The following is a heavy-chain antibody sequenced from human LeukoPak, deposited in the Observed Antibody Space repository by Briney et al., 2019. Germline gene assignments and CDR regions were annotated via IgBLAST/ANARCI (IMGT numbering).Heavy chain of an antibody. J-gene: IGHJ4*02. CDR3: ARHPIGYSHLDY. V-gene: IGHV4-59*08. D-gene: IGHD3-22*01. CDR1: GGSISSYY. Sequence: SETLSLTCTVSGGSISSYYWSWIRQPPGKGLEWIGYIYYSGSTNYNPSLKSRVTISVDTSKNQFSLKLSSVTAADTAVYYCARHPIGYSHLDYWGQGTLVTVSS. CDR2: IYYSGST.